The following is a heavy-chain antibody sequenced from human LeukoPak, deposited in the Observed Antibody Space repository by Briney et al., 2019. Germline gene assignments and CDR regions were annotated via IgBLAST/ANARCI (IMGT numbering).Heavy chain of an antibody. CDR2: IRYDGSNK. V-gene: IGHV3-30*02. J-gene: IGHJ1*01. D-gene: IGHD3-3*01. Sequence: PGGSLRLSCAASGFTFSSYGMHWVRQAPGKGLEWVAFIRYDGSNKYYADSVKGRFTISRDNSKNTLYLQMNSLRAEDTAVYYCAKDLPRDLLRPAEYFQHWGQGTLVTVSS. CDR3: AKDLPRDLLRPAEYFQH. CDR1: GFTFSSYG.